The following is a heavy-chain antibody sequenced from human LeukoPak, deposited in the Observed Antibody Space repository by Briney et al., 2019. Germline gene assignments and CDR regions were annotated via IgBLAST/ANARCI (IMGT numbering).Heavy chain of an antibody. CDR1: GYTFTGYY. D-gene: IGHD3-3*01. Sequence: GASVKVSCKASGYTFTGYYMHWVRQAPGQGLEWMGWINPNSGGTNYAQKFQGRVTMTRDTSISTAYMELSRLRSDDTAVYYCARVSPRGYYDFWSGYFFDYWGQGTLDTVSS. J-gene: IGHJ4*02. V-gene: IGHV1-2*02. CDR2: INPNSGGT. CDR3: ARVSPRGYYDFWSGYFFDY.